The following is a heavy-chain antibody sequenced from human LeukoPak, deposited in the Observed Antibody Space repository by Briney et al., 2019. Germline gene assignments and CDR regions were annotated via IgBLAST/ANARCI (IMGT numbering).Heavy chain of an antibody. D-gene: IGHD2-15*01. V-gene: IGHV3-7*01. Sequence: PGGSLRLSCAASGFTFSSHAMSWVRQAPGKGLEWVAYIKKTGSETYYVDSVKGRFTITRDNTRNSLFLQMYSLRAEDTAVYFCAREDGYCSGGNCYSYFDSWGQGTLVTVSS. CDR2: IKKTGSET. CDR3: AREDGYCSGGNCYSYFDS. J-gene: IGHJ4*02. CDR1: GFTFSSHA.